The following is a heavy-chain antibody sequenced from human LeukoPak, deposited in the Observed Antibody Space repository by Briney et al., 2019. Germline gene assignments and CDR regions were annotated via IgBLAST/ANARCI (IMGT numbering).Heavy chain of an antibody. CDR1: GFTFTGYY. CDR3: VREGNELLSKNFDY. D-gene: IGHD2-21*02. J-gene: IGHJ4*02. V-gene: IGHV1-2*02. CDR2: INPHSGGT. Sequence: PRASVKVSCEASGFTFTGYYTHWVRQAPGQGLEWMGYINPHSGGTNSPQKFQGRVTMTTDTSISAAYMELSSLISDDTAMYYCVREGNELLSKNFDYWGQGTLVTVSS.